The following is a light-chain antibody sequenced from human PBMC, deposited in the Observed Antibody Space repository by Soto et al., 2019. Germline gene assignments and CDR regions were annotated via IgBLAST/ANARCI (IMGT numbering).Light chain of an antibody. CDR2: NSD. V-gene: IGLV1-44*01. Sequence: QSVLTQPPSASGTPGQRVTSSCSGSSSNIGSNSVSWYHHLPGTAPKLLIYNSDQRPSGVPDRFSGSKSGTSASLAISGLQSEDEADYYCAAWDDSLNGPVFGGGTKVTVL. CDR3: AAWDDSLNGPV. CDR1: SSNIGSNS. J-gene: IGLJ2*01.